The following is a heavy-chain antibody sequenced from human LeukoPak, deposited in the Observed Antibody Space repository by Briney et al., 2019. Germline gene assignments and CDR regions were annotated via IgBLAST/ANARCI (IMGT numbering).Heavy chain of an antibody. CDR2: IIPIFGIA. V-gene: IGHV1-69*04. J-gene: IGHJ4*02. Sequence: GASVKVSCKASGGTFSSYAISWVRQAPGQGLEWMGRIIPIFGIANYAQKFQGRVTITADKSTSTAYMELSILRSEDTAVYYCAGLVVVAATTDFDYWGQGTLVTVSS. D-gene: IGHD2-15*01. CDR1: GGTFSSYA. CDR3: AGLVVVAATTDFDY.